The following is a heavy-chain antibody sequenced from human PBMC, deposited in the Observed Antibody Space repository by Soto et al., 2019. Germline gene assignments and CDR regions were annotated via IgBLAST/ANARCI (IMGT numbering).Heavy chain of an antibody. V-gene: IGHV3-11*01. D-gene: IGHD3-3*01. CDR2: IISSGSTI. CDR1: GFTFSDYY. J-gene: IGHJ4*02. CDR3: ARDRRYYDFWSGYYNPPPTDY. Sequence: PGGSLRLSCAASGFTFSDYYMSWIRQAPGKGLEWVSYIISSGSTIYYADSVKGRFTISRDNAKNSLYLQMNSLRAEDTAVYYCARDRRYYDFWSGYYNPPPTDYWGQGTLVTVSS.